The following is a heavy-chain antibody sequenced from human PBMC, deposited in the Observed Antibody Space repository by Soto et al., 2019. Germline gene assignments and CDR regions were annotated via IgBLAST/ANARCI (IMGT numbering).Heavy chain of an antibody. CDR3: ARGKKRIQLWLRDAFDI. D-gene: IGHD5-18*01. Sequence: PSETLSLTCTVSGGSISSSSYYWGWIRQPPGKGLEWIGSIYYSGSTYYNPSLKSRVTISVDTSKNQFSLKLSSVTAADTAVYYCARGKKRIQLWLRDAFDIWGQGTMVTVSS. CDR1: GGSISSSSYY. CDR2: IYYSGST. V-gene: IGHV4-39*01. J-gene: IGHJ3*02.